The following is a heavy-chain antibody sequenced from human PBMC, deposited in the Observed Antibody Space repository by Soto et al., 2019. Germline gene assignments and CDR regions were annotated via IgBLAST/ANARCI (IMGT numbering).Heavy chain of an antibody. CDR2: ISSSSSYI. J-gene: IGHJ5*02. V-gene: IGHV3-21*01. CDR1: GFTFSSYS. D-gene: IGHD3-10*01. CDR3: AGDTHFYGSGRYGP. Sequence: EVQLVESGGGLVKPGGSLRLSCAASGFTFSSYSMNWVRQAPGKGLEWVSSISSSSSYIYYADSVKGRFTISRDNAKNPRVVQMNSLRSEETEVCYSAGDTHFYGSGRYGPWGQRTLVPVSS.